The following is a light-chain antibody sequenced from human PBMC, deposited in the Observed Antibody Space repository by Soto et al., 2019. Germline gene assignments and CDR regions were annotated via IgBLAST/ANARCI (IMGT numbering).Light chain of an antibody. CDR1: SSDVGSYNL. Sequence: QSVLTQPASVSGSPGQAITISCTGTSSDVGSYNLVSWYQQHPGKAPKLMIYEVSKRPSGVSNRFSGSKSGNTASLTISGLQAEDEADYYCCSYAVSSTFYVFRAGTKLTVL. CDR3: CSYAVSSTFYV. J-gene: IGLJ1*01. CDR2: EVS. V-gene: IGLV2-23*02.